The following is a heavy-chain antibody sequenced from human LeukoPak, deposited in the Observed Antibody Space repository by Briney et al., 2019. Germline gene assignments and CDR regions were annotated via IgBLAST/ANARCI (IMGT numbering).Heavy chain of an antibody. V-gene: IGHV3-11*01. Sequence: GGSLRLSCAASGFTFSDYYMSWIRQAPGKGLEWVSYISSSGSNIYYADSVKGRFTISRDNAKNSLYLQMKRLRAEEKGVYYRARDLSFQSFDYWGQGTLVTVSS. D-gene: IGHD2/OR15-2a*01. CDR2: ISSSGSNI. CDR3: ARDLSFQSFDY. J-gene: IGHJ4*02. CDR1: GFTFSDYY.